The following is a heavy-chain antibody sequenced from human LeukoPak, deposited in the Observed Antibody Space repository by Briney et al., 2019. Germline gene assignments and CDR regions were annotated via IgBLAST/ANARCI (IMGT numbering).Heavy chain of an antibody. CDR1: GYSFTSYG. D-gene: IGHD2-15*01. J-gene: IGHJ4*02. V-gene: IGHV5-51*01. CDR2: IYPGDSDT. Sequence: GESLKISCKGSGYSFTSYGIGWVRQMPGKGLEWMGIIYPGDSDTRYSPSFQGQVTISADKSISTAYLQWSSLKASDTAMYYCARISPPDCSGGSCYDYWGQGTLVTVSS. CDR3: ARISPPDCSGGSCYDY.